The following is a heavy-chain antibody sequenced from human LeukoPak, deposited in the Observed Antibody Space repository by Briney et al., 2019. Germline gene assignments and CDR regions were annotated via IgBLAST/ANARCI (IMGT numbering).Heavy chain of an antibody. D-gene: IGHD4-4*01. J-gene: IGHJ4*02. CDR2: INHSGST. CDR1: GGSFSGYY. Sequence: SETLSLTCAVYGGSFSGYYWSWIRQPPGKGLEWIGEINHSGSTNYNPSLKSRVTISVDTSKNQFSLKLSSVTAADTAVYYCASFRGYSNYWNYFDYWGQGTLVTVSS. V-gene: IGHV4-34*01. CDR3: ASFRGYSNYWNYFDY.